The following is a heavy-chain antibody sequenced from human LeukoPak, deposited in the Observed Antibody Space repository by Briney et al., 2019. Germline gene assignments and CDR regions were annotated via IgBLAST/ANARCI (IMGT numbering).Heavy chain of an antibody. CDR2: IKQDGSER. CDR1: GFTFSNYW. CDR3: AKTKTTVVMRYYFDY. V-gene: IGHV3-7*03. D-gene: IGHD4-23*01. Sequence: GGSLRLSCATSGFTFSNYWMSWVRQAPGKGLEWVANIKQDGSERYYVDSVKGRFTISRDNSKNTLYLQINSLRAEDTAVYYCAKTKTTVVMRYYFDYWGQGTLVTVSS. J-gene: IGHJ4*02.